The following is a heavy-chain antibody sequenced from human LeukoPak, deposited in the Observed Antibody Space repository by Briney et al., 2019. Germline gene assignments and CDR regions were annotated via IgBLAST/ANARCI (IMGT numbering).Heavy chain of an antibody. CDR2: INPNTGGT. V-gene: IGHV1-2*02. D-gene: IGHD6-19*01. CDR1: GYTFADYY. J-gene: IGHJ4*02. CDR3: ARGSGSSGYDF. Sequence: ASVKVSFKASGYTFADYYIHWVRQAPGQGLEWMGWINPNTGGTNYAQKFQGSVTMTGDTSISTAYMDLSRLTSDDTAVYYCARGSGSSGYDFWGQGTLVTVSS.